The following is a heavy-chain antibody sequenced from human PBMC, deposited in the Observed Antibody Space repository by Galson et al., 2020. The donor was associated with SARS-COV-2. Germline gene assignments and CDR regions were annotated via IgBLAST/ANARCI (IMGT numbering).Heavy chain of an antibody. CDR2: IYSEGSST. Sequence: ALHGESLKISCAVSGFTFSSYWMHWVRQAPGKGLVWVSRIYSEGSSTSYADSVKCRFTISGDNAKNTLYLQMNSLRAEDTAVYYCARGDMGNDYFDYWGQGTLVTVSS. D-gene: IGHD7-27*01. CDR1: GFTFSSYW. V-gene: IGHV3-74*01. CDR3: ARGDMGNDYFDY. J-gene: IGHJ4*02.